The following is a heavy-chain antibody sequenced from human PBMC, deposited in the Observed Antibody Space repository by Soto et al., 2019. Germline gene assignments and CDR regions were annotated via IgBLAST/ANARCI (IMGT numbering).Heavy chain of an antibody. CDR2: ISWDGSRT. D-gene: IGHD4-17*01. Sequence: EMHLVESGGAVVQPGGSLRLSCATSGFKFEDYSMHWVRQAPGKGLEWVSLISWDGSRTNYADSVRGRFTISRDSSKNSLYLQMNSLRTEYSALYYCAAADYGDYPNWFAPWGQGTLVTVSS. CDR3: AAADYGDYPNWFAP. CDR1: GFKFEDYS. V-gene: IGHV3-43*01. J-gene: IGHJ5*02.